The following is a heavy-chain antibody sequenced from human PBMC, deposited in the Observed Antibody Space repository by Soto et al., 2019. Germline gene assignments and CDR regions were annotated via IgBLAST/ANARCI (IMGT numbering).Heavy chain of an antibody. V-gene: IGHV1-3*01. Sequence: QVQLVQSGAEMKKPGASVKFSCKTSGINYNTYAIHWVRQAPGQGLEWMGWINAGNGDTRYSQNFQGRVTLTRDTSASTVYMDLDSLKSEDTGVYYCARAISGYVTWGQGTLATVSS. CDR3: ARAISGYVT. CDR2: INAGNGDT. CDR1: GINYNTYA. J-gene: IGHJ4*02. D-gene: IGHD5-12*01.